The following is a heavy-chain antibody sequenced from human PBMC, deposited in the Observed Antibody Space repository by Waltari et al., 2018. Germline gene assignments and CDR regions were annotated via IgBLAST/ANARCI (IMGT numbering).Heavy chain of an antibody. CDR1: VGPFSGYS. CDR3: ARAEQGGSAVGPDFQH. CDR2: INRGGNI. V-gene: IGHV4-34*01. J-gene: IGHJ1*01. D-gene: IGHD1-26*01. Sequence: QVHLQQWGAGLLNPSDTLSLTCAAYVGPFSGYSWAWLRQPPGKGPEGIGEINRGGNINLNPSLKSRVIMSVDTSKNQVFLKLTSVTAADTAVYYCARAEQGGSAVGPDFQHWGQGTLVTVSS.